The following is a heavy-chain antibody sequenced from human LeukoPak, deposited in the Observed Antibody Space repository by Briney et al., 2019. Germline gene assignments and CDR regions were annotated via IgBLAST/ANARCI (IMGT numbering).Heavy chain of an antibody. J-gene: IGHJ4*02. D-gene: IGHD3-10*01. CDR1: GFTFSSYG. V-gene: IGHV3-30*02. Sequence: GGSLRLSCAASGFTFSSYGMHWVRQAPGKGLEWVAFIRYDGSNKYYAYSVKGRFTISRDNSKNTLYLQMNSLRAGDTAVYYCAKDLEYYGSGSYGYWGQGTLVTVSS. CDR3: AKDLEYYGSGSYGY. CDR2: IRYDGSNK.